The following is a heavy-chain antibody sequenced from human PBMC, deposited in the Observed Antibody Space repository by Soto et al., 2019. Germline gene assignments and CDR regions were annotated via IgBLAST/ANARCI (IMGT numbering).Heavy chain of an antibody. Sequence: GGSLRLSCAASGFTFSSYGMHWVRQAPGTGLEWEAVIWYNGSNKYYADSVKGLFTISRDNSKNTLYLQMNSLRAEDTAVYYCARDYSTVLSGLDPWGQGTLVTVSS. J-gene: IGHJ5*02. V-gene: IGHV3-33*01. CDR3: ARDYSTVLSGLDP. CDR2: IWYNGSNK. CDR1: GFTFSSYG. D-gene: IGHD2-15*01.